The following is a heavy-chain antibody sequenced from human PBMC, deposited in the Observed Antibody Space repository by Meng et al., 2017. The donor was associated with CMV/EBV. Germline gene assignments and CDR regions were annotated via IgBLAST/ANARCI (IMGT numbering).Heavy chain of an antibody. CDR2: ISSSSSYT. Sequence: QLQLVESGGGLVKPGWSLRLACAASGFTFSDYYMSWIRQAPGKGLEWVSYISSSSSYTNYADSVKGRFTISRDNAKNSLYLQMNSLRAEDTAVYYCARDRTGYPFDYWGQGTLVTVSS. D-gene: IGHD3/OR15-3a*01. V-gene: IGHV3-11*05. J-gene: IGHJ4*02. CDR1: GFTFSDYY. CDR3: ARDRTGYPFDY.